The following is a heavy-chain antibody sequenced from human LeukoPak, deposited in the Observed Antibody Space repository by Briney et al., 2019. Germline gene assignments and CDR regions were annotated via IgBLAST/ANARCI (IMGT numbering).Heavy chain of an antibody. Sequence: PSETLSLTCTLSGDSISRFYWSWIRQPAGKGLEWIGSIYYSGSTYYNPSLKSRVTISVDTSKNQFSLKLSSVTAADTAVYYCARGTYSSSWYDAFDIWGQGTMVTVSS. CDR3: ARGTYSSSWYDAFDI. D-gene: IGHD6-13*01. V-gene: IGHV4-4*07. J-gene: IGHJ3*02. CDR1: GDSISRFY. CDR2: IYYSGST.